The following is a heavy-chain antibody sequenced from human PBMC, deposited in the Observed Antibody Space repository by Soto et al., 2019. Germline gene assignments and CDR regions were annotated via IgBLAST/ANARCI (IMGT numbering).Heavy chain of an antibody. D-gene: IGHD6-13*01. V-gene: IGHV3-30*03. J-gene: IGHJ4*02. CDR1: GFTFSSYG. CDR3: RALVY. CDR2: ISYDGSNK. Sequence: QVQLVESGGGVVQPGRSLRLSCAASGFTFSSYGMHWVRQAPGKGLEWVAVISYDGSNKYYADSVKGRFTISRDNSKNTVYLQMNSRRAEDTAVYYCRALVYWGQGTLVTVSS.